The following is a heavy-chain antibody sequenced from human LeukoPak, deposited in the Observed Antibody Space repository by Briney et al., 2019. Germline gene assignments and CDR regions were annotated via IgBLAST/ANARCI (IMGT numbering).Heavy chain of an antibody. CDR2: IYYSGST. CDR3: ARHFYGDYVFDY. D-gene: IGHD4-17*01. Sequence: SETLSLTCSVSGGSISSSLHSWGWVRQPPEKGLEWIESIYYSGSTYYNASFNSRVTMSVDGSKDQFSLNLTSVTATDTAVYYCARHFYGDYVFDYWGKGTLVTVSS. CDR1: GGSISSSLHS. J-gene: IGHJ4*02. V-gene: IGHV4-39*01.